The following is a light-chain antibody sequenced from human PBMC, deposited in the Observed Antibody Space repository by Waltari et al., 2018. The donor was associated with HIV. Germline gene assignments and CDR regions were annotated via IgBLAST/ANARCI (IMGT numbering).Light chain of an antibody. CDR2: YDS. CDR3: QLWDSSSDHPV. Sequence: SYVLTQPPSVSVAPGKTARITCGGHNIGSTSVHWYQQKPGQAPVLVIYYDSDRPSGIPERFSGSNSGSTATLTISRVEAGDEADYYCQLWDSSSDHPVFGGGTKLTVL. CDR1: NIGSTS. V-gene: IGLV3-21*04. J-gene: IGLJ3*02.